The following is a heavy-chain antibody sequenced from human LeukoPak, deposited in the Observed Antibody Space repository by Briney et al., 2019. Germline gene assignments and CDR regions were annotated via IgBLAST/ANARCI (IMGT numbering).Heavy chain of an antibody. CDR3: ARGVVAATHPLDY. CDR2: IIPILGIA. Sequence: GSSVKVSCKASGGTFSSYAISWVRQALGQGLEWMGRIIPILGIANYAQKFQGRVTITADKSTSTAYMELSSLRSEDTAVYYCARGVVAATHPLDYWGQGTLVTVSS. CDR1: GGTFSSYA. D-gene: IGHD2-15*01. V-gene: IGHV1-69*04. J-gene: IGHJ4*02.